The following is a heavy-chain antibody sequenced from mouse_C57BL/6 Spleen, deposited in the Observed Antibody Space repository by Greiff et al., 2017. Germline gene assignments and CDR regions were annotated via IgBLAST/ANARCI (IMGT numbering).Heavy chain of an antibody. V-gene: IGHV1-7*01. CDR3: TRSKYYDLAY. CDR2: INPSSGYT. Sequence: VQLQQSGAELAKPGASVKLSCKASGYTFTSYWMHWVKQRPGKGLEWIGYINPSSGYTKYNQKFKDKATLTADKSSSTAYIQLGSQTYEDSAVYYCTRSKYYDLAYWGQGTLVTVSA. J-gene: IGHJ3*01. D-gene: IGHD2-4*01. CDR1: GYTFTSYW.